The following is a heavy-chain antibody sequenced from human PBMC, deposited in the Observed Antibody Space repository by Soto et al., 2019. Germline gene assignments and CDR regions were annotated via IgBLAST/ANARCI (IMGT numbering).Heavy chain of an antibody. CDR3: ARGPTDIVVVPAAMPPEKYYYYYMDV. V-gene: IGHV3-33*01. Sequence: GGSLRLSCAASGFTFSSYGMHWVRQAPGKGLEWVAVIWYDGSNKYYADSVKGRFTISRDNSKNTLYLQMDSLRAEDTAVYYCARGPTDIVVVPAAMPPEKYYYYYMDVWGKGTTVTVSS. J-gene: IGHJ6*03. CDR2: IWYDGSNK. CDR1: GFTFSSYG. D-gene: IGHD2-2*01.